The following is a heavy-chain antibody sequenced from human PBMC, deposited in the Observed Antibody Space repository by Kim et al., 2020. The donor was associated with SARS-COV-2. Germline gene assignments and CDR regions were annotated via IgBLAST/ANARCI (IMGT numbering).Heavy chain of an antibody. CDR1: GFTFANYA. CDR3: AKTDTSNWFYFHAFDM. Sequence: GGSLRLSCAASGFTFANYAMSWVRQAPGKGLDWVSSISGSGDGTYYADSVRGRFTISRDSFNDTLYLQMNGLGAEDTAVYFCAKTDTSNWFYFHAFDMWGQGTTVTVSA. J-gene: IGHJ3*02. D-gene: IGHD2-2*01. V-gene: IGHV3-23*01. CDR2: ISGSGDGT.